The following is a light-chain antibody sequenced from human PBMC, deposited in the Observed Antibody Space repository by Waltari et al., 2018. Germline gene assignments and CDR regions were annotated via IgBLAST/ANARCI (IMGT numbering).Light chain of an antibody. CDR1: SSDVGVSNY. CDR2: DVA. J-gene: IGLJ3*02. V-gene: IGLV2-11*01. Sequence: QSALTQPRSVSGSPGQSVTISCTGTSSDVGVSNYVSWYQQHPGKAPQLMIYDVAKRPSGVPDRFSGSKSDNTASLTISGLQAEDEADYYCCSYAGSYSWVFGGGTKLTVL. CDR3: CSYAGSYSWV.